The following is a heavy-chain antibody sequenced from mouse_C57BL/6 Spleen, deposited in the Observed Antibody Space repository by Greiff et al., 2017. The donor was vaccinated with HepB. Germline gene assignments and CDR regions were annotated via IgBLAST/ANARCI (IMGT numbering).Heavy chain of an antibody. CDR1: GYAFTNYL. J-gene: IGHJ2*01. V-gene: IGHV1-54*01. CDR2: INPGSGGT. CDR3: ARSDYGNFDY. D-gene: IGHD2-1*01. Sequence: QVQLKESGAELVRPGTSVKVSCKASGYAFTNYLIEWVKQRPGQGLEWIGVINPGSGGTNYNEKFKGKATLTADKSSSTAYMQLSSLTSEDSAVYFYARSDYGNFDYWGQGTTLTVSS.